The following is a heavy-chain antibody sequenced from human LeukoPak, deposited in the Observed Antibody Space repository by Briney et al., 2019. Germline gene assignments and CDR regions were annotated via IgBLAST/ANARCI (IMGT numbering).Heavy chain of an antibody. CDR2: ISSSGSTI. CDR1: GFTFSSYE. CDR3: ATEPNAYGEYFDY. V-gene: IGHV3-48*03. D-gene: IGHD1-14*01. Sequence: PGGSLRLSCAASGFTFSSYEMNWVRQAPGKGLEWVSYISSSGSTIYYADSVKGRFTISRDNAKNSLYLQMNSPRAEDTAVYYCATEPNAYGEYFDYWGQGTLVTVSS. J-gene: IGHJ4*02.